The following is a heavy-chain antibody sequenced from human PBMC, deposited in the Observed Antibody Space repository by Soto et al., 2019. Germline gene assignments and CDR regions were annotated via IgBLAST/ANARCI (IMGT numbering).Heavy chain of an antibody. CDR1: GFTFSSYG. J-gene: IGHJ4*02. V-gene: IGHV3-30*18. Sequence: QVQLVESGGGVVQPGRSLRLSCAASGFTFSSYGMHWVRQAPGKGLEWVAVISYDGSSKYYADSVKGRFTISRDNSKNTLFLHMNSLRAEDTAVYYCAKEYSSGWYYFDYWGQGTLVTVSS. CDR2: ISYDGSSK. D-gene: IGHD6-19*01. CDR3: AKEYSSGWYYFDY.